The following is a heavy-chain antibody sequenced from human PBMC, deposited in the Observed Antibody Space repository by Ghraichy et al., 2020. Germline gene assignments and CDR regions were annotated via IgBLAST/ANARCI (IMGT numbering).Heavy chain of an antibody. CDR1: GGSISSGSYY. Sequence: SETLSLTCTISGGSISSGSYYWSWNRQPAGKGLEWIGRIYTSGSTNYNPSLKSRVTISVDTSKNQFSLKLSSVTAADTAVYYCARDLIRYVMDVWGQGTTVTVSS. D-gene: IGHD2/OR15-2a*01. J-gene: IGHJ6*02. V-gene: IGHV4-61*02. CDR3: ARDLIRYVMDV. CDR2: IYTSGST.